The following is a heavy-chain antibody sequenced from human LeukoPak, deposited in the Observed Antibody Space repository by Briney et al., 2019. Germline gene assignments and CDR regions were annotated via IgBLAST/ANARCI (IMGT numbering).Heavy chain of an antibody. J-gene: IGHJ4*02. Sequence: GGSLRLSCAASGFTFTSYAMSWVRQAPGKGLEWVSVITGSGGSTYYADSVKGRFTISRDNSKNTLYLQINSLTVDDAALYYCARGGVYIGSFFDYWGQGTLVTVSS. CDR2: ITGSGGST. CDR1: GFTFTSYA. CDR3: ARGGVYIGSFFDY. V-gene: IGHV3-23*01. D-gene: IGHD1-26*01.